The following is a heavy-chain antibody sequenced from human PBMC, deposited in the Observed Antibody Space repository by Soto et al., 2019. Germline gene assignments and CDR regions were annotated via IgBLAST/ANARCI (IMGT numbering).Heavy chain of an antibody. CDR2: ISAYNGNT. CDR3: ARAVSITGSTRPNCFDP. J-gene: IGHJ5*02. V-gene: IGHV1-18*04. D-gene: IGHD1-20*01. CDR1: GYTFTSYG. Sequence: ASVKVSCKASGYTFTSYGISWVRQAPGQGLEWMGWISAYNGNTNYAQKLQGRVTMTTDTSTSTAYMELRSLRSDDTAVYYCARAVSITGSTRPNCFDPWGQGTLVTVSS.